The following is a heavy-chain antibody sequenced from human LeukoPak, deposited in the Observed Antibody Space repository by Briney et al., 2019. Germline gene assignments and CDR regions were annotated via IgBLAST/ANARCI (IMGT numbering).Heavy chain of an antibody. J-gene: IGHJ3*02. CDR2: IIPIFGTA. CDR3: ARVRVTMVRGVPNDAFDI. D-gene: IGHD3-10*01. V-gene: IGHV1-69*13. Sequence: SVKVSCKASGGTFSNYAINWVRQAPGQGLEWMGGIIPIFGTANYAQKFQGRVTITADESTTTAYMELSSLRSEDTAVYYCARVRVTMVRGVPNDAFDIWGQGTMVTVSS. CDR1: GGTFSNYA.